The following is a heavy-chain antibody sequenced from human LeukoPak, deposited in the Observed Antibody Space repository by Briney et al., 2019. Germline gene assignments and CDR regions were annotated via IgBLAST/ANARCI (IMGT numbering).Heavy chain of an antibody. J-gene: IGHJ4*02. CDR1: GGSISRYY. D-gene: IGHD3-22*01. Sequence: SETLSLTCTVSGGSISRYYWSWIRQPPGKGLEWIGYIYYSGSTNYNPSLKSRVTISVDTSKNQFSLKLSSVTAADTALYYCARATYDNSGYSGTFDYWGQGTLVTVSS. V-gene: IGHV4-59*01. CDR2: IYYSGST. CDR3: ARATYDNSGYSGTFDY.